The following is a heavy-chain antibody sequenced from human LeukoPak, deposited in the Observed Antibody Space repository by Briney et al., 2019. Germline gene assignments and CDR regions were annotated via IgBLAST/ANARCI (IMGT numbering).Heavy chain of an antibody. CDR2: ISSSGSTI. V-gene: IGHV3-48*03. CDR1: GFTFTRYE. Sequence: GGSLRLSCAASGFTFTRYEMNWVRQAPGKGLEWVSYISSSGSTIYYADSVKGRFTISRDNAKNSLYLQMNSLRAEDTAVYYCARRYCSSTSCTLDYWGQGTLVTVSS. CDR3: ARRYCSSTSCTLDY. D-gene: IGHD2-2*01. J-gene: IGHJ4*02.